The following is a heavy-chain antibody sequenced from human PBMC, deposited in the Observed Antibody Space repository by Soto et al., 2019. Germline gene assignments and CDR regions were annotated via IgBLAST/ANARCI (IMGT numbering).Heavy chain of an antibody. Sequence: EVQLVESGGGLVQPGGSLKLSCAASGFTFSGSAMHWVRQASGKGLEGVGRIRSKANSYATAYAASVKGRFTISRNDSKNTAYLQMNSLKTEDTAVYYCTRHQGGSYADFDYWGQGTLVTVSS. V-gene: IGHV3-73*01. CDR1: GFTFSGSA. J-gene: IGHJ4*02. CDR3: TRHQGGSYADFDY. D-gene: IGHD1-26*01. CDR2: IRSKANSYAT.